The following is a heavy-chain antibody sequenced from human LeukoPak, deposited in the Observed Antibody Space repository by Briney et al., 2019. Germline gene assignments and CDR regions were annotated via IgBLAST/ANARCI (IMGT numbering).Heavy chain of an antibody. CDR2: IYPGDSDT. Sequence: GESLNISCEAPGYIYWIGWVRQMPGKGLEWVGIIYPGDSDTRYSPSFQGQVTISADKSISTAYLHWRSLKASDTAMYYCARQEGGGYFDYWGQGTLVTVSS. CDR3: ARQEGGGYFDY. V-gene: IGHV5-51*01. J-gene: IGHJ4*02. CDR1: GYIYW.